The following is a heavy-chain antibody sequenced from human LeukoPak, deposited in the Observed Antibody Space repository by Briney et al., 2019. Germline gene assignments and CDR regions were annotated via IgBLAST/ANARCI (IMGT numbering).Heavy chain of an antibody. D-gene: IGHD3-10*02. CDR2: ISGGSSST. Sequence: GGSLRLSCAASGFTFSSYAMSWVRQVPGKGLEWVSGISGGSSSTYYADSVKGRFTISRDNSKSTLYLQMNSLRAEDTAVYYCALHHGNYYVGRWFDPWGQGTLATVSS. V-gene: IGHV3-23*01. J-gene: IGHJ5*02. CDR1: GFTFSSYA. CDR3: ALHHGNYYVGRWFDP.